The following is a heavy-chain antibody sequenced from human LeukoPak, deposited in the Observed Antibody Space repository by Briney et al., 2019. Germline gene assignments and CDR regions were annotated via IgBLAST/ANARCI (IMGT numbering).Heavy chain of an antibody. Sequence: ASVKVSCKASGYTFTGYYMHWVRQAPGQGLEWMGWINPNSGGTNYAQKFQGRVTMTRDTSISTAYMELSRLRSDDTAVYYCATEPVGYSSSWSSRAWGQGTLVTVSS. CDR1: GYTFTGYY. CDR2: INPNSGGT. CDR3: ATEPVGYSSSWSSRA. D-gene: IGHD6-13*01. J-gene: IGHJ5*02. V-gene: IGHV1-2*02.